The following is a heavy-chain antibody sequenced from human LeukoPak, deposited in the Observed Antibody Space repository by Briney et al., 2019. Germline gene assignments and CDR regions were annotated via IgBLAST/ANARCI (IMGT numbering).Heavy chain of an antibody. CDR1: GFTFSSYA. J-gene: IGHJ4*02. CDR2: ISYDGSNK. V-gene: IGHV3-30*04. D-gene: IGHD1-26*01. CDR3: AKGLVGATEGDY. Sequence: GGSLRLSCSASGFTFSSYAMHWVRQAPGKGLEWVAVISYDGSNKYYADSVKGRFTISRDNSKNTLYLQMNSLRAEDTAVYYCAKGLVGATEGDYWGQGTLVTVSS.